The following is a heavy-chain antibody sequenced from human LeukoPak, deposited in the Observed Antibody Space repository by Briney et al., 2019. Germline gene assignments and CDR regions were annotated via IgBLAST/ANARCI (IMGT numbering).Heavy chain of an antibody. CDR3: ARGGGWFDP. J-gene: IGHJ5*02. CDR1: GFTCSSYE. Sequence: GRSLRLSCAASGFTCSSYEINWVRQAPVKGLDWISYISSSGSTISYADSLKGRFTISRDNAKNSLYLQMNSLIGEDTAVYYCARGGGWFDPWGQGTLVTVDS. CDR2: ISSSGSTI. D-gene: IGHD2-15*01. V-gene: IGHV3-48*03.